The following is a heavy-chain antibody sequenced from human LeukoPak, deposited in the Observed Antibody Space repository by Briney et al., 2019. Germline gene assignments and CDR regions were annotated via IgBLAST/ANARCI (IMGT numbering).Heavy chain of an antibody. D-gene: IGHD3-3*01. CDR2: IYTSGCT. CDR3: ARGLYDFWSGSNYYYMDV. CDR1: GGSISSGSYY. V-gene: IGHV4-61*02. J-gene: IGHJ6*03. Sequence: SETLSLTCTVSGGSISSGSYYWSWIRQPAGKGLEWIGRIYTSGCTNYNPSLKSRVTISVDTSKNQFSLKLSSVTAADTAVYYCARGLYDFWSGSNYYYMDVWGKGTTVTVSS.